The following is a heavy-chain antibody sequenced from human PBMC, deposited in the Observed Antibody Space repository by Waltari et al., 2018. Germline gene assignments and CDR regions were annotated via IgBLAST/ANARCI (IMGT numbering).Heavy chain of an antibody. CDR1: GGTFWRYA. Sequence: QVQLVQSGAEVKKPGSSVKVSCKASGGTFWRYAISWVRQAPGQGLEWMGRIIPILGTTNYAQKFQDRVTITADKSTSTAYMELSSLRSEDTAVYYCARDTGSSGYYFDYWGQGTLVTVSS. J-gene: IGHJ4*02. V-gene: IGHV1-69*04. CDR3: ARDTGSSGYYFDY. CDR2: IIPILGTT. D-gene: IGHD6-6*01.